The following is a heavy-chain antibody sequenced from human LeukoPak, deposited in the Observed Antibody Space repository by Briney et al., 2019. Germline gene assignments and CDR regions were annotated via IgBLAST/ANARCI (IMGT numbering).Heavy chain of an antibody. V-gene: IGHV3-48*03. CDR2: ISSSGSTI. CDR1: GFTFSSYE. J-gene: IGHJ4*02. CDR3: ARAYAGTLFY. Sequence: GGSLRLSCAASGFTFSSYEMNWVRQAPGQGLEWVSYISSSGSTIYYADSVKGRFTISRDNAKNSLYLQMNSLRAEDTAVYHCARAYAGTLFYWGQGTLVTVSS. D-gene: IGHD4-23*01.